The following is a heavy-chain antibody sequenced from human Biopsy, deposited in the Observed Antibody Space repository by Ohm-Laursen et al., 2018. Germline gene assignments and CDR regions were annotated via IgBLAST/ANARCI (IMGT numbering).Heavy chain of an antibody. CDR3: GNEVYGRDY. CDR1: GATFSDYY. J-gene: IGHJ4*02. D-gene: IGHD4-17*01. V-gene: IGHV4-34*08. Sequence: SDTLSLTCTVCGATFSDYYWSWIRQPPGKGLEWIGQINQSGETKYNPSLQSRVTISAEVSKNQFSLKLRSLTAADTAIYYCGNEVYGRDYWGQGARVTVSS. CDR2: INQSGET.